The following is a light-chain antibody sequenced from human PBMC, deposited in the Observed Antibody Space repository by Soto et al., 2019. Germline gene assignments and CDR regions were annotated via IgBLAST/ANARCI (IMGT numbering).Light chain of an antibody. Sequence: EIVMTQSPATLSVSPGERATLSCRASQSVSSNLAWYQQKPGQAPRLLIYGASTRATGIPARFSGSWSGTEFTLTISSLQSEDFAVYYCQSYNNCPPYTVGQGTKMEIK. CDR1: QSVSSN. CDR3: QSYNNCPPYT. J-gene: IGKJ2*01. V-gene: IGKV3-15*01. CDR2: GAS.